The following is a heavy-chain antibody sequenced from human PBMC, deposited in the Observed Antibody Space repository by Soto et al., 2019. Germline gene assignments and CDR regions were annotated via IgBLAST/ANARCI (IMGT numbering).Heavy chain of an antibody. V-gene: IGHV1-69*04. J-gene: IGHJ3*02. Sequence: ASVKVSCKASGGTFSSYTISWVRQAPGQGLEWMGRIIPILGIANYAQKYQGRVKITADKSTSTAYKELSSLRSEDTAVYYCARDLGVGYCSGGSCYRNAFDIWGQGTMVTVSS. CDR3: ARDLGVGYCSGGSCYRNAFDI. CDR2: IIPILGIA. CDR1: GGTFSSYT. D-gene: IGHD2-15*01.